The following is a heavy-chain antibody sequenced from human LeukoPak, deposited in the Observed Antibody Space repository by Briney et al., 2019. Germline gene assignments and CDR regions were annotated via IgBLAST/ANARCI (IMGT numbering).Heavy chain of an antibody. J-gene: IGHJ6*02. CDR3: ARGIPAAASSTVYGLDV. Sequence: PGGSLRLSCAASGFTVSDYYMSWTRQAPGKGLEWVSYISTSSSYTNYADSVKGRFTISRDNVKNSLFLQMNSLSADDTAVYYCARGIPAAASSTVYGLDVWGQGTTVTVSS. CDR1: GFTVSDYY. D-gene: IGHD6-13*01. V-gene: IGHV3-11*06. CDR2: ISTSSSYT.